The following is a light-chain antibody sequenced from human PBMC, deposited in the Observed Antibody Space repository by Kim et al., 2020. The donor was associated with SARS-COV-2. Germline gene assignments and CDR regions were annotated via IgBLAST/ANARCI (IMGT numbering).Light chain of an antibody. CDR2: QDS. J-gene: IGLJ2*01. CDR1: KLGDRY. Sequence: SYELTQPPSVSVSPGQTASISCSGDKLGDRYACWYQQQPGQSPVLVIYQDSKRPSGIPERFSGSNSGNTATLTISGTQAMDEADYYCQARDSKTVIFGGG. CDR3: QARDSKTVI. V-gene: IGLV3-1*01.